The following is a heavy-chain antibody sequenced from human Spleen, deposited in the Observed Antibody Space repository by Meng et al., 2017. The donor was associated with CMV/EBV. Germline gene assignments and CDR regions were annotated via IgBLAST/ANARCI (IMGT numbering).Heavy chain of an antibody. J-gene: IGHJ4*02. CDR2: IYYSGGT. D-gene: IGHD4-17*01. CDR1: GGSISSGDYY. CDR3: ARGTVTTPSGY. Sequence: SETLSLTCTVSGGSISSGDYYWSWIRQPPGKGLEWIGYIYYSGGTYYNPSLKSRVTISVDTSKNQFSLKLSSVTAADTAVYYCARGTVTTPSGYWGQGTLVTVSS. V-gene: IGHV4-30-4*08.